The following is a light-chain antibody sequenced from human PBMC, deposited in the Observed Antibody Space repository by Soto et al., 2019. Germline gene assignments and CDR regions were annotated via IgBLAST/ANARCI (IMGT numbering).Light chain of an antibody. J-gene: IGKJ5*01. CDR2: GAS. V-gene: IGKV3-20*01. Sequence: IVLTQSPGTLPLSPGERATLSCRASQSVSSSYLAWYQQKPGQAPRLLIYGASSRATGIPDRLSGSGSGTDFTLTISRLEPEDFAVYYCQQYGSSPPITFGQGTRLEIK. CDR3: QQYGSSPPIT. CDR1: QSVSSSY.